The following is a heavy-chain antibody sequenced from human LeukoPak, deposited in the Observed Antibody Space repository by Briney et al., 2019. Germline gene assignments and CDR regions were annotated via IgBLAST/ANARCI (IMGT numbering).Heavy chain of an antibody. Sequence: WETLSLTCTVSGGSINDYYWTWIRQDPGKGLEWIGYISNSGTTDYNPSLKSRVTMSVDTSNNEFSLRLTSVTAADTAMYYCARPTTFYYYYMDVWGKGTTVTVSS. CDR3: ARPTTFYYYYMDV. V-gene: IGHV4-4*09. D-gene: IGHD4-17*01. J-gene: IGHJ6*03. CDR1: GGSINDYY. CDR2: ISNSGTT.